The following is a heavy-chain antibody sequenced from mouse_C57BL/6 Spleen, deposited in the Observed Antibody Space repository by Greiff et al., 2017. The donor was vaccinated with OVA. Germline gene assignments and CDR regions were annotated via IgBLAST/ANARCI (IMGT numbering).Heavy chain of an antibody. D-gene: IGHD1-1*01. CDR1: GYTFTDYN. V-gene: IGHV1-22*01. CDR3: ARYGDAMDY. J-gene: IGHJ4*01. CDR2: INPNNGGT. Sequence: EVKLQESGPELVKPGASVKMSCKASGYTFTDYNMHWVKQSHGKSLEWIGYINPNNGGTSYNQKFKGKATLTVNKSSSTAYMELRSLTSEDSAVYYCARYGDAMDYWGQGTSVTVSS.